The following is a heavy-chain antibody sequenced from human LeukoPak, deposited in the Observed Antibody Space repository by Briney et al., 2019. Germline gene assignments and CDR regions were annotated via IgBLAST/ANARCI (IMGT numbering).Heavy chain of an antibody. D-gene: IGHD3-16*02. J-gene: IGHJ4*02. CDR2: FDPEDGET. CDR1: GYTLTELS. Sequence: ASVKVSCKVSGYTLTELSMHWVRQAPGKGLEWMGGFDPEDGETIYAQKFQGRVTMTEDTSTDTAYMELSSLRSEDTAVYYCATSDIWGSYRLFDYWGQGTLVTVFS. V-gene: IGHV1-24*01. CDR3: ATSDIWGSYRLFDY.